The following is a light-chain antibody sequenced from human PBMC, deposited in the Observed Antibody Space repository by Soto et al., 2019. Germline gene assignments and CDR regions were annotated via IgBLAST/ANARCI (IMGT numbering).Light chain of an antibody. Sequence: QSVLTQAPSASETPGQRVTFSCSGSSSNIGNNYVYWYQHLPGTAPKLLISRNDQRPSGVPDRFSGSKSGTSASLAISGLRSEDEADYYCAIWDDSLTSWVFGGGTQLTVL. CDR1: SSNIGNNY. V-gene: IGLV1-47*01. J-gene: IGLJ7*01. CDR2: RND. CDR3: AIWDDSLTSWV.